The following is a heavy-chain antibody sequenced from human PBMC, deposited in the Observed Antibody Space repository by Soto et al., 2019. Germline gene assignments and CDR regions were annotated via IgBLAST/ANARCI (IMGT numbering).Heavy chain of an antibody. CDR3: ARGGLAARPRWFDP. J-gene: IGHJ5*02. D-gene: IGHD6-6*01. Sequence: ETLFLTCAVYGGSFSGYYWSWIRQPTGKGLEWIGEINHSRSTNYNPYLKSRVTISVDTSKTQLELKLSSVNAADTAVYYCARGGLAARPRWFDPWGQGTLVTVSS. CDR1: GGSFSGYY. V-gene: IGHV4-34*01. CDR2: INHSRST.